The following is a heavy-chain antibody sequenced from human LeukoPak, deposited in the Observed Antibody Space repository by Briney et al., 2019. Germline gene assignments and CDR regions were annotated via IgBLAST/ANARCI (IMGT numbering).Heavy chain of an antibody. Sequence: GSLRLSCAASGFTGRSSYMSWVRQAPGKGLEWVSVFYSGGKTYYTDSVKGRFTISRDNSKNTLYLQMNSLRAEDTAVYYCASGVVSAYWGQGTLVTVSS. J-gene: IGHJ4*02. D-gene: IGHD3-3*01. CDR2: FYSGGKT. CDR3: ASGVVSAY. CDR1: GFTGRSSY. V-gene: IGHV3-53*01.